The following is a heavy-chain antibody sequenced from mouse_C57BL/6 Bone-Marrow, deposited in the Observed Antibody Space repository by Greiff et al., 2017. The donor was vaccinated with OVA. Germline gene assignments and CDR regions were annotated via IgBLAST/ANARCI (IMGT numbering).Heavy chain of an antibody. CDR1: GFNIKDDY. J-gene: IGHJ3*01. CDR3: TTSTVVATPFAY. D-gene: IGHD1-1*01. V-gene: IGHV14-4*01. Sequence: EVQLQQSGAELVRPGASVKLSCTASGFNIKDDYMHWVKQRPEQGLEWIGWIDPENGDTEYASKFQGKATITADTSSNTAYLQLSSLTSEDTAVYYCTTSTVVATPFAYWGQGTLVTVSA. CDR2: IDPENGDT.